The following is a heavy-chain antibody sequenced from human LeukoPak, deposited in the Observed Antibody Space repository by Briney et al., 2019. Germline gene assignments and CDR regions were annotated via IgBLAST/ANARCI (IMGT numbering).Heavy chain of an antibody. CDR2: ITGSGDDS. Sequence: GGSLRLSCAASGFTFSRFAMNWVRQAPGKGLEWVASITGSGDDSYYADSVKGRFTVARDNSRSTLSLQMNSLRADDTAIYFCTKDSVTTYLDDDYFDCWGKGTLVTVSA. J-gene: IGHJ4*02. CDR3: TKDSVTTYLDDDYFDC. D-gene: IGHD1-1*01. V-gene: IGHV3-23*01. CDR1: GFTFSRFA.